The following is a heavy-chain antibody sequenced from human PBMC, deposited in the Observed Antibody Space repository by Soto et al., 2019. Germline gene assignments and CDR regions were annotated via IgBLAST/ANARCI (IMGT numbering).Heavy chain of an antibody. V-gene: IGHV5-51*01. D-gene: IGHD3-9*01. CDR1: GYSFTSYW. CDR3: ARQKKSPRTYYDILTGYHNDAFDI. Sequence: PGESLKICCKGSGYSFTSYWIGWVRQMPGKGLEWMGIIYPGDSDTRYSPSFQGQVTISADKSISTAYLQWSSLKASDTAMYYCARQKKSPRTYYDILTGYHNDAFDIWGQRTMVTVSS. CDR2: IYPGDSDT. J-gene: IGHJ3*02.